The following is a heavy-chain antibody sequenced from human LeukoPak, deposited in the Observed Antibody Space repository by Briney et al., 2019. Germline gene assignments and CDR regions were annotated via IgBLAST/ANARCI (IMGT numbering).Heavy chain of an antibody. CDR1: GFTFSTFA. J-gene: IGHJ3*02. CDR2: KSYDGSNK. D-gene: IGHD2-15*01. V-gene: IGHV3-30-3*01. CDR3: ARGHGGIVVVVRDAFDI. Sequence: PGGSLRLSCAASGFTFSTFAMNWVRQAPGKGLEWVAVKSYDGSNKYYADSVKGRFTISSDNSKNTLYLQMNSLRSEDTAVYYCARGHGGIVVVVRDAFDIWGQGTMVIVSS.